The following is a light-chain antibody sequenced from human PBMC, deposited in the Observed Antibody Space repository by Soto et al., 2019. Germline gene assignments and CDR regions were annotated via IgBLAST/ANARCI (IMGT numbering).Light chain of an antibody. Sequence: DIQMTQSPSSLSASVGDRVTITCRASQSISSYLNWYQQKPGKAPKLLIYAASSLQSGVPSRFSGCGSGTDFTLTISSLQPEDFATYYCQQSYSTPATFGQGNKLEIK. CDR2: AAS. CDR3: QQSYSTPAT. V-gene: IGKV1-39*01. J-gene: IGKJ2*01. CDR1: QSISSY.